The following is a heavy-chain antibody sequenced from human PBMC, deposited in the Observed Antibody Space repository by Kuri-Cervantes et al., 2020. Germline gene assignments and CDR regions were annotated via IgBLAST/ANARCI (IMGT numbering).Heavy chain of an antibody. V-gene: IGHV1-8*02. CDR1: GYTFTSYG. J-gene: IGHJ4*02. D-gene: IGHD3-3*01. CDR3: ARGSGSYYDFWSGYYFDY. Sequence: ASVKVSCKASGYTFTSYGISWVRQAPGQGLEWMGWMNPNSGNTGYAQKFQGRVTMTRNTSISTAYMELSSLRSEDTAVYYCARGSGSYYDFWSGYYFDYWGQGTLVTVSS. CDR2: MNPNSGNT.